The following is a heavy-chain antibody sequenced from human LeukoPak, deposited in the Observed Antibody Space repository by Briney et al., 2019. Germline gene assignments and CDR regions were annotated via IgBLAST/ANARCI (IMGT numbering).Heavy chain of an antibody. D-gene: IGHD6-13*01. CDR1: GGSFSGYY. V-gene: IGHV4-34*01. CDR2: INHSGST. J-gene: IGHJ5*02. Sequence: PSETLSLTCAVYGGSFSGYYWSWIRQPPGKGLEWIGEINHSGSTNYNPSLKSRVTISVDTSKNQFSLKLSSVTAADTAVYYCARHSSGYSSSWYEWGWFDPWGQGTLVTVPS. CDR3: ARHSSGYSSSWYEWGWFDP.